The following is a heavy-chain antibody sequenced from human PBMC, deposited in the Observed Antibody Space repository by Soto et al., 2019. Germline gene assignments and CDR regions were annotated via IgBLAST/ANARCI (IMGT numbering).Heavy chain of an antibody. CDR1: GGTFSSYA. CDR3: ARGGYYDSSGYYVIDY. J-gene: IGHJ4*02. D-gene: IGHD3-22*01. Sequence: VKVSCKASGGTFSSYAISWVRQAPGQGLEWMGGIIPIFGTANYAQKFQGRVTITADKSTSTAYMELSSLRSEDTAVYYCARGGYYDSSGYYVIDYWGQGTLVTVSS. CDR2: IIPIFGTA. V-gene: IGHV1-69*06.